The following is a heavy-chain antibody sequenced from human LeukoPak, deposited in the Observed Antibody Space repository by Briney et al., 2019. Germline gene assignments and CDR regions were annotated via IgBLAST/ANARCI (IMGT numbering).Heavy chain of an antibody. D-gene: IGHD4-17*01. CDR1: GGSISSGGYY. V-gene: IGHV4-31*03. CDR2: IYYSGST. Sequence: SQTLSLTCTVSGGSISSGGYYWSWIRQHPGKGLEWIGYIYYSGSTYYNPSLKSRVTISVDTSKNQFSLKLTSVTAADTAVYYCARRTTGMTTSSPPSIDYWGQGTLVTVSS. J-gene: IGHJ4*02. CDR3: ARRTTGMTTSSPPSIDY.